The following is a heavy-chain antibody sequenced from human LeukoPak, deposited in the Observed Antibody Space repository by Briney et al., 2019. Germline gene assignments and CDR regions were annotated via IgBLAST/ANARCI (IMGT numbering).Heavy chain of an antibody. CDR3: VRGSLASGVVVYYYYYLDV. CDR1: GFNYSSYT. CDR2: ISASRGIT. V-gene: IGHV3-48*01. D-gene: IGHD3-3*01. J-gene: IGHJ6*03. Sequence: GGSLRLSCAASGFNYSSYTMNWVRQASGMGLEWLSYISASRGITYYADSVKGRFTISRDNAKNSLYLQMNSLRAEDTAVYYCVRGSLASGVVVYYYYYLDVWGKGTTVTVSS.